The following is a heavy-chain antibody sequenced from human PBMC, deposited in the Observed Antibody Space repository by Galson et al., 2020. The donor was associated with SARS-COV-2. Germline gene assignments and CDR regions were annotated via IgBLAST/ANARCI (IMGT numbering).Heavy chain of an antibody. CDR2: IYYSGST. J-gene: IGHJ4*02. Sequence: SETLSLTCTVSGGSISSSSYYWGWIRQPPGKGLEWIGSIYYSGSTYYNPSLKSRVTISVDTSKNQFSLKLSSVTAADTAVYYCASEEYSSGWYLDYWGQGTLVTVSS. V-gene: IGHV4-39*07. CDR3: ASEEYSSGWYLDY. CDR1: GGSISSSSYY. D-gene: IGHD6-19*01.